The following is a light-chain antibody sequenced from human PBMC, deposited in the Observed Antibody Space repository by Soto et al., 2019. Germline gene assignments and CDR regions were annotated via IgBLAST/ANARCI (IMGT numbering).Light chain of an antibody. CDR2: AAS. CDR1: QTVNTY. J-gene: IGKJ1*01. V-gene: IGKV1-39*01. CDR3: QQGYSNPWT. Sequence: DIQMTQSPSSLSASIGERVTITFRASQTVNTYLHWYQQKPGKAPKLLIYAASNLQSGVPSRFSGSGSGTNFTLSLNSLQPEDFATYYCQQGYSNPWTFGQGTKVDIK.